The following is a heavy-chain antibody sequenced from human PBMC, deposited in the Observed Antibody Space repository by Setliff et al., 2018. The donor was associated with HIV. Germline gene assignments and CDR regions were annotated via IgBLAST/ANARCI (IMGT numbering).Heavy chain of an antibody. CDR2: VYHTGST. Sequence: KPSETLSLTCGVSGYSMSSGYYWGWIRQPPGKGLEWIGNVYHTGSTYYNPSLKSRVTISVDTSKNQFSLKLSSVIAADTAVYYCARRLQFLEFLHGVGGLDVWGQGTTVTVSS. V-gene: IGHV4-38-2*01. CDR3: ARRLQFLEFLHGVGGLDV. CDR1: GYSMSSGYY. J-gene: IGHJ6*02. D-gene: IGHD3-3*01.